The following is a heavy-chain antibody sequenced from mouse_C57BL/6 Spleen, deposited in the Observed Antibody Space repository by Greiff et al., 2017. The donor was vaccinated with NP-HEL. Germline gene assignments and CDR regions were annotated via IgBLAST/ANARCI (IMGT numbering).Heavy chain of an antibody. CDR3: ARGGDDYDVAY. CDR1: GYSITSGYY. V-gene: IGHV3-6*01. Sequence: EVKLQESGPGLVKPSQSLSLTCSVTGYSITSGYYWNWIRQFPGNKLEWMGYISYDGSNNYNPSLKNRISITRDTSKNQFFLKLNSVTTEDTATYYCARGGDDYDVAYWGQGTLVTVSA. J-gene: IGHJ3*01. D-gene: IGHD2-4*01. CDR2: ISYDGSN.